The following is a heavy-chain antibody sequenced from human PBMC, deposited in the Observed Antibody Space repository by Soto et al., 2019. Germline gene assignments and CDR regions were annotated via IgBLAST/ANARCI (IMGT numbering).Heavy chain of an antibody. CDR3: ARHQYSGYGNYYYYYMDV. Sequence: GASVKVSCKASGGTFSTYTISWVRQAPGQGLEWMGRFIPILDISDYAQNFQGRVTITADKSTSTAYMELSSLRSEDTAVYYCARHQYSGYGNYYYYYMDVWGRGTTVTVS. V-gene: IGHV1-69*02. CDR2: FIPILDIS. D-gene: IGHD5-12*01. CDR1: GGTFSTYT. J-gene: IGHJ6*03.